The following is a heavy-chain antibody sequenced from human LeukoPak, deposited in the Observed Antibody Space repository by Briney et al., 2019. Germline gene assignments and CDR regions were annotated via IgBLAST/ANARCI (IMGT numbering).Heavy chain of an antibody. Sequence: GASVKVSCKASGYTFTSYGISWVRQAPGQGLEWMGWISAYNGNTNYAQKLQGGVTMTTDTSTSTAYMEPRSLRSDDTAVYYCARDDRRFLEWLFFRGSTFDIWGQGTMVTVSS. D-gene: IGHD3-3*01. CDR1: GYTFTSYG. CDR2: ISAYNGNT. V-gene: IGHV1-18*01. J-gene: IGHJ3*02. CDR3: ARDDRRFLEWLFFRGSTFDI.